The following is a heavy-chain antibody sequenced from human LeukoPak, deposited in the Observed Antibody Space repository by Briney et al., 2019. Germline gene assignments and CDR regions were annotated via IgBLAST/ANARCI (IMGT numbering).Heavy chain of an antibody. CDR2: IRSKAYGGTT. Sequence: PGRSLRLSCTASGCTFGDYAMSWVRQAPGKGLEWVGFIRSKAYGGTTEYAASVKGRFTISRDDSKSIAYLQMNSLKTEDTAVYYCTRDEFGAAPHLYGMDVWGQGTTVTVSS. V-gene: IGHV3-49*04. J-gene: IGHJ6*02. D-gene: IGHD3-16*01. CDR3: TRDEFGAAPHLYGMDV. CDR1: GCTFGDYA.